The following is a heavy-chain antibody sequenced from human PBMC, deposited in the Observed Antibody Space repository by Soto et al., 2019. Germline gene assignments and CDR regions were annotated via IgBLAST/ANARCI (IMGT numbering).Heavy chain of an antibody. CDR3: AKEGDSSGPNRFDP. CDR1: GGTFNSYA. CDR2: IIPIFDTA. D-gene: IGHD6-19*01. Sequence: QVQLVQSGAEVKKPGSSVKVSCKASGGTFNSYAISWARQAPGQGLEWMGGIIPIFDTADYAQKFQGRISITADDSTNTAYLELSTLRSEDTAVYYCAKEGDSSGPNRFDPWGQGTLVIVSS. J-gene: IGHJ5*02. V-gene: IGHV1-69*12.